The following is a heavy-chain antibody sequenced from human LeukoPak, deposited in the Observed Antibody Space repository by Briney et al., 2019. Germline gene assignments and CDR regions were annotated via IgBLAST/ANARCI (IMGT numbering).Heavy chain of an antibody. CDR1: GFTFSSYE. V-gene: IGHV3-48*03. CDR3: ARDSQWSPDY. Sequence: GGSLRLSCAASGFTFSSYEMDWVRQAPGKGLEWVSYINSNGRTTYYADSVKGRFTISRDNAKNSVYLQMDRLRAEDTAVYFCARDSQWSPDYWGQGTLVTVSS. CDR2: INSNGRTT. D-gene: IGHD2-15*01. J-gene: IGHJ4*02.